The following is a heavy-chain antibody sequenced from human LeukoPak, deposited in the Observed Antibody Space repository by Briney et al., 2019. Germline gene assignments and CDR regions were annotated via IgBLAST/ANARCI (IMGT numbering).Heavy chain of an antibody. CDR1: GFTFSSYW. J-gene: IGHJ5*02. V-gene: IGHV3-74*01. CDR3: ARKITGTLFDP. Sequence: GGSLRPSCAASGFTFSSYWMHWVRQAPGKGLVWVSRIKSDGTYTDYMDSVKGRFTISRDNAKNTLFLQMNSLRADDTAVYYCARKITGTLFDPWGQGTLVTVSS. D-gene: IGHD1-20*01. CDR2: IKSDGTYT.